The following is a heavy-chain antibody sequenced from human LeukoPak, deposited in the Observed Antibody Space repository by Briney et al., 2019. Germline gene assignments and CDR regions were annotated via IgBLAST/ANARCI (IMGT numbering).Heavy chain of an antibody. CDR3: ARDAPIVVVPAAIDY. V-gene: IGHV1-18*01. D-gene: IGHD2-2*01. Sequence: GASVKVSCKASGYTFTSYGISWVRQAPGQGLEWMGWISAYNGNTNHAQKLQGRVTMTTDTSTSTAYMELRSLRSDDTAVYYCARDAPIVVVPAAIDYWGQGTLVTVSS. J-gene: IGHJ4*02. CDR2: ISAYNGNT. CDR1: GYTFTSYG.